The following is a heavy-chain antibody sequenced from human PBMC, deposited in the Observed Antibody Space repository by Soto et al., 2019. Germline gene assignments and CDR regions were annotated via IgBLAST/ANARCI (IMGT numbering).Heavy chain of an antibody. V-gene: IGHV2-26*01. Sequence: TQSLTLTFTVSGLSLSNARMGLSWIRQPPGKALEWLAHIFSNDEKSYSTSLKSRLTISKDTAKSQVVLTMTNMDHVDTATYYCARINSYYYDSSGYYGLDYWGQGTLVTVSS. D-gene: IGHD3-22*01. J-gene: IGHJ4*02. CDR1: GLSLSNARMG. CDR3: ARINSYYYDSSGYYGLDY. CDR2: IFSNDEK.